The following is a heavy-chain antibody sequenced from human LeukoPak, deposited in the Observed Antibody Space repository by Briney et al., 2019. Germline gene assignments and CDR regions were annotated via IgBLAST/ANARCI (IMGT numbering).Heavy chain of an antibody. CDR3: ARDDLLDVVVPAAHNWFDP. CDR2: IYHSGST. J-gene: IGHJ5*01. Sequence: SETLSLTCAVSGYSISSGYYWGWIRQPPGKGLEWIGSIYHSGSTYYNPSLKSRVTISVDTSKNQFSLKLSSVTAADTAVYYCARDDLLDVVVPAAHNWFDPWVQGTLVTVSS. CDR1: GYSISSGYY. V-gene: IGHV4-38-2*02. D-gene: IGHD2-2*01.